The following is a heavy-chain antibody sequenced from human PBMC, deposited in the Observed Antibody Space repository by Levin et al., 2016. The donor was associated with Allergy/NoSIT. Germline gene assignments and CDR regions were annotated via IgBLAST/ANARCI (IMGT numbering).Heavy chain of an antibody. CDR2: IYYSGST. V-gene: IGHV4-39*01. CDR3: ARQYCSGGSCYDIDYYYMDV. CDR1: GGSISSSSYY. D-gene: IGHD2-15*01. J-gene: IGHJ6*03. Sequence: SETLSLTCTVSGGSISSSSYYWGWIRQPPGKGLEWIGSIYYSGSTYYNPSLKSRVTISVDTSKNQFSLKLSSVTAADTAVYYCARQYCSGGSCYDIDYYYMDVWGKGTTVTVSS.